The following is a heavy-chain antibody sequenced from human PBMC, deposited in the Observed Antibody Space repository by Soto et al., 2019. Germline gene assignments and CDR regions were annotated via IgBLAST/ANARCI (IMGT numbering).Heavy chain of an antibody. CDR3: ARGDYYDSSGYGY. V-gene: IGHV3-30-3*01. D-gene: IGHD3-22*01. CDR1: GFTFSSYA. Sequence: PGGSLRLSCAASGFTFSSYAMHWVRQAPGKGLEWVAVISYDGSNKYYADSVKGRFTISRDNSKNTLYLQMNSLRAEDTAVYYCARGDYYDSSGYGYWGQGTLVTVSS. J-gene: IGHJ4*02. CDR2: ISYDGSNK.